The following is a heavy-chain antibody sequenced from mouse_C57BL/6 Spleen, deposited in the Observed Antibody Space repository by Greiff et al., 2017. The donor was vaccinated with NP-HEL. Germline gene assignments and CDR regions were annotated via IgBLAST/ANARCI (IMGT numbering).Heavy chain of an antibody. CDR2: ISDGGSYT. V-gene: IGHV5-4*03. Sequence: EVMLVESGGGLVKPGGSLKLSCAASGFTFSSYAMSWVRQTPEKRLEWVATISDGGSYTYYPDNVKGRFTISRDNAKNTLFLQMTSLRSEDTAMYYCARPLAYYSNPHYAMDYWGQGTSVTVSS. CDR3: ARPLAYYSNPHYAMDY. D-gene: IGHD2-5*01. CDR1: GFTFSSYA. J-gene: IGHJ4*01.